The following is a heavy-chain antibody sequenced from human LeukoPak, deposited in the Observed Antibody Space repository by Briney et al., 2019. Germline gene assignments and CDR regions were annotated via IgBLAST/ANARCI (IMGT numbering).Heavy chain of an antibody. D-gene: IGHD4-23*01. CDR2: ISGSGGST. V-gene: IGHV3-23*01. Sequence: GGSLRLSCAASGFTFSSYAMSWVRQAPGKGLEWVSAISGSGGSTYYADSVKGRFTISRDNSKNTLYLQVNSLRAEDTAVYYCAKDFGPTVVTLLRYWGQGTLVTVSS. CDR3: AKDFGPTVVTLLRY. CDR1: GFTFSSYA. J-gene: IGHJ4*02.